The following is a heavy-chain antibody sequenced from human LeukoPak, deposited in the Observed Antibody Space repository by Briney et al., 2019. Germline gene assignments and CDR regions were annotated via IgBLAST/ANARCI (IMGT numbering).Heavy chain of an antibody. CDR3: ARDRFVRYCSGGSCYSGSFDY. CDR2: ISYDGSNK. CDR1: GFTFSSYA. V-gene: IGHV3-30*04. J-gene: IGHJ4*02. Sequence: PGRSLRLSCAASGFTFSSYAMHWVRQAPGKGLEWVAVISYDGSNKYYADPVKGRFTISRDNFKNTLYLQMNSLRAEDTAVYYCARDRFVRYCSGGSCYSGSFDYWGQGTLVTVSS. D-gene: IGHD2-15*01.